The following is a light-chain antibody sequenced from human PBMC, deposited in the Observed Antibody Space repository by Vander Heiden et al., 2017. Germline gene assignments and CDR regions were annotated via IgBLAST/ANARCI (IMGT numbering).Light chain of an antibody. CDR2: GVS. Sequence: IVMTQSPATLSVSPGERATLSCRASQSVSSNLAWYQQKPGQAPRLLISGVSTRATGIPARFSGSGSGTEFTLTISSLQSEDFAVYYCQQYTNWPLTFGGGTKVEIK. V-gene: IGKV3-15*01. CDR1: QSVSSN. J-gene: IGKJ4*01. CDR3: QQYTNWPLT.